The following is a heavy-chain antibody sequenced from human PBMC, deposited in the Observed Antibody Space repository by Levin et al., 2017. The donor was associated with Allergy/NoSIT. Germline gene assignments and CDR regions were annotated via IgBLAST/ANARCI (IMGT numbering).Heavy chain of an antibody. Sequence: SVKVSCKASGGTFSSYAISWVRQAPGQGLEWMGGIIPIFGTANYAQKFQGRVTITADESTSTAYMELSSLRSEDTAVYYCARETYYYDSSGYYYETWGQGTLVTVSS. CDR1: GGTFSSYA. CDR3: ARETYYYDSSGYYYET. D-gene: IGHD3-22*01. V-gene: IGHV1-69*13. CDR2: IIPIFGTA. J-gene: IGHJ4*02.